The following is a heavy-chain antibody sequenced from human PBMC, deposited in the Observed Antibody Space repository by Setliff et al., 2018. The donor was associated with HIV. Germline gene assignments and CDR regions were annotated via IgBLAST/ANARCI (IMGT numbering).Heavy chain of an antibody. CDR2: INPDGTTI. V-gene: IGHV3-74*01. J-gene: IGHJ5*02. CDR3: ARAIRDGYSLVNWFDP. CDR1: GFTFSDYW. D-gene: IGHD3-22*01. Sequence: PGGSLRLSCAASGFTFSDYWMHWVRQVPGKGLEYVSRINPDGTTITYADSVEDRFTISRDNARNTLYLQMSSLRGEDTAVYFCARAIRDGYSLVNWFDPWGQGTLVTVSS.